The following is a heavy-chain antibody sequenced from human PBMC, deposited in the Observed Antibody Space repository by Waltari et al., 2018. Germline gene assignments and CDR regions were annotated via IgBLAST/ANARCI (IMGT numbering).Heavy chain of an antibody. J-gene: IGHJ4*02. D-gene: IGHD3-3*01. CDR2: IIPILGIA. CDR1: GCTFSSYT. V-gene: IGHV1-69*08. CDR3: ARDRLYYDFWSGIFDY. Sequence: QVQLVQSGAEVKKPGSSAKVSCKASGCTFSSYTTSWGRQAPGLGLEWMGRIIPILGIANYAQKFQGRFTITADKSTSTAYMELSSLRSEDTAVYYCARDRLYYDFWSGIFDYWGQGTLVTVSS.